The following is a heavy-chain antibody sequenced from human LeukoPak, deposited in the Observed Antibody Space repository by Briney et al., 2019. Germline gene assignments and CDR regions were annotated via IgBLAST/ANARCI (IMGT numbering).Heavy chain of an antibody. D-gene: IGHD3-22*01. J-gene: IGHJ4*02. CDR2: IYTSGST. CDR3: ARGYYDSSGHFVY. V-gene: IGHV4-61*02. CDR1: GGSISSGSYY. Sequence: SETLSLTCTVSGGSISSGSYYWSWIRQPAGKGLEWIGRIYTSGSTNYNPSLKSRVTISLDTSKNQFSLKLSSVTAADTAVYYCARGYYDSSGHFVYWGQGTLVTVSS.